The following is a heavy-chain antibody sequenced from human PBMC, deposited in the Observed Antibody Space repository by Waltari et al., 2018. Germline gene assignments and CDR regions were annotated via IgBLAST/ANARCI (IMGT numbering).Heavy chain of an antibody. J-gene: IGHJ4*02. V-gene: IGHV4-59*01. CDR1: GGSISSYY. CDR3: ARSTYSSPFDY. Sequence: QVQLQESGPGLVKPSETLSLTCTVSGGSISSYYWRWIRQPPGKGLEWIGYIYYSGSTNYNPSLKSRVTISVDTSKNQFSLKLSSVTAADTAVYYCARSTYSSPFDYWGQGTLVTVSS. D-gene: IGHD6-19*01. CDR2: IYYSGST.